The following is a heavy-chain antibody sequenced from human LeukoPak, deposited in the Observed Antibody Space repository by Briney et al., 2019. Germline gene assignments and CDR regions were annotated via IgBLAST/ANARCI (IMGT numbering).Heavy chain of an antibody. V-gene: IGHV3-23*01. CDR2: ISGSGGSI. Sequence: GGSLRLSCAASGFTFSSYAMSWVRQAPGKGLEWVSAISGSGGSIYYADSVKGRFTISRDNSRNTLYLQMNSLRAEDTAVYYCAKGTPTTVTTPGYFQHWGQGTLVTVSS. CDR3: AKGTPTTVTTPGYFQH. CDR1: GFTFSSYA. J-gene: IGHJ1*01. D-gene: IGHD4-17*01.